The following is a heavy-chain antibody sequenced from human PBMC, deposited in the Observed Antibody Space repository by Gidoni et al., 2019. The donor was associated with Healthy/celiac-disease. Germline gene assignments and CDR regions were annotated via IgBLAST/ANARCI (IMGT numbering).Heavy chain of an antibody. CDR1: GYTFTDSD. V-gene: IGHV1-2*02. CDR2: INPTSGST. D-gene: IGHD3-10*01. Sequence: QVQLVQSGAEVKKPGASVKVSCKASGYTFTDSDMHWVRQAPGQGLEWMGWINPTSGSTNYAQKFQGRVTMTRDTSISTAYMELSRLRSDDTAVYYCAINKGMVRGVIPGYFDYWGQGTLVTVSS. J-gene: IGHJ4*02. CDR3: AINKGMVRGVIPGYFDY.